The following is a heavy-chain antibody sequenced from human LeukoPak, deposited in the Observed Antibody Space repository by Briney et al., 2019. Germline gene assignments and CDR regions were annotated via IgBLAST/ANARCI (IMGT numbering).Heavy chain of an antibody. CDR1: GFTLSRFW. D-gene: IGHD4-17*01. Sequence: PGGSLRLSCAASGFTLSRFWMSWVRQAPGKGLEWVANIKQDGSEKYYVDSVKGRFTISRDNAKNSLYLQMNSLRAEDTAVYYCTRPSTVTTQYSWGQGTLVTVSS. J-gene: IGHJ4*02. CDR2: IKQDGSEK. V-gene: IGHV3-7*01. CDR3: TRPSTVTTQYS.